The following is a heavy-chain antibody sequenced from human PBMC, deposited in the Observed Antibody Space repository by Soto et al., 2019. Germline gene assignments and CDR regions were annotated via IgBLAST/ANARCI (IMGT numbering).Heavy chain of an antibody. D-gene: IGHD2-21*01. Sequence: QVHLVQSGAEVKKPGSSVKVSCKASGGPFNNYAFSWVRQAPGQGLEWMGGIVPRFASANYAQKFQGRVSITADESTTTTYMELRSLRSEDTAVYYCARDQVRTQLWTRWSWFDPWGQGTLVTVSS. CDR1: GGPFNNYA. V-gene: IGHV1-69*01. CDR2: IVPRFASA. CDR3: ARDQVRTQLWTRWSWFDP. J-gene: IGHJ5*02.